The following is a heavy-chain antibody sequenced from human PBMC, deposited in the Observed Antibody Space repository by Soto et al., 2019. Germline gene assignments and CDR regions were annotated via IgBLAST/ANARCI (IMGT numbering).Heavy chain of an antibody. D-gene: IGHD6-6*01. V-gene: IGHV4-61*01. CDR3: ARRGRYSSSSGMYNWFDP. CDR1: GGSVSSGSYY. J-gene: IGHJ5*02. Sequence: SETLSLTCTVSGGSVSSGSYYWSWIRQPPGKGLEWIGYIYYSGSTNYNPSLKSRVTISVDTSKNQFSLKLSSVTAADTAVYYCARRGRYSSSSGMYNWFDPWGQGTLVTVSS. CDR2: IYYSGST.